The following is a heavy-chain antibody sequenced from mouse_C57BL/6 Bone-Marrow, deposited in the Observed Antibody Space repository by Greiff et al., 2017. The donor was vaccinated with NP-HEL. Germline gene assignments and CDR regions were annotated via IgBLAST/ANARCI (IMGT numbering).Heavy chain of an antibody. Sequence: VQLVESGPGLVQPSQSLSITCTVSGFSLTSYGVHWVRQSPGKGLEWLGVIWSGGSTDYNAAFISRLSISKDNSKSQVFFKMNSLQADDTAIYYCARKDYYGSSLDYAMDYWGQGTSVTVSS. CDR3: ARKDYYGSSLDYAMDY. V-gene: IGHV2-2*01. CDR1: GFSLTSYG. J-gene: IGHJ4*01. CDR2: IWSGGST. D-gene: IGHD1-1*01.